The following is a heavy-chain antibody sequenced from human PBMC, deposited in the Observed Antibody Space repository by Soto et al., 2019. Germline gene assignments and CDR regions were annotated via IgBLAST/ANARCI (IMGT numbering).Heavy chain of an antibody. V-gene: IGHV5-10-1*01. CDR2: IDPSDSYT. CDR1: GYSFTSYW. Sequence: GESLKISCKGSGYSFTSYWISWVRQMPGKGLEWMGRIDPSDSYTNYSPSFQGHVTISADKSISTAYLQWSSLEASDTAMYYCARRTPYYYGMDVWGQGTTVTVSS. J-gene: IGHJ6*02. CDR3: ARRTPYYYGMDV.